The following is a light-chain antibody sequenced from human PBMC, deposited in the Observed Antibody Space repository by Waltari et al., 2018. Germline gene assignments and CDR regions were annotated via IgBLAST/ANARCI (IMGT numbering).Light chain of an antibody. CDR2: RVS. CDR3: MQGTHWPPS. J-gene: IGKJ4*01. CDR1: QSLVHRDGSTY. V-gene: IGKV2-30*02. Sequence: DVVMTQSPISLPATLGQPVSISCRSSQSLVHRDGSTYLNWFHQRPGQSPRRLIYRVSNRDSGVPDRFSGSGSGSDFTLRISRVEAEDVGVYFCMQGTHWPPSFGGGTKVEIK.